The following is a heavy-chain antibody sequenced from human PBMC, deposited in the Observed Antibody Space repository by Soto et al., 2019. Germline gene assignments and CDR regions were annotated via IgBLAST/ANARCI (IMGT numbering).Heavy chain of an antibody. CDR3: ASRHSSPYFDY. Sequence: PSETLSLTCTVSGGSISSGDYYWSWIRQPPGKGLEWIGSIYYSGSTYYNPSLKSRVAISVDTSKNQFSLKLNSVTAADTAVYYCASRHSSPYFDYWGQGTLVTVFS. V-gene: IGHV4-30-4*01. D-gene: IGHD6-13*01. CDR2: IYYSGST. CDR1: GGSISSGDYY. J-gene: IGHJ4*02.